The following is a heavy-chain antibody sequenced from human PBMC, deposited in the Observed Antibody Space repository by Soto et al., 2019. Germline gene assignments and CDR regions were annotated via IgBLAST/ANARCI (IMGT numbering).Heavy chain of an antibody. CDR2: ISYDGSNK. CDR1: GFTFSNYG. CDR3: AKLDEGGIQYAYYAMDV. Sequence: QVHLVESGGGVVQPGRSPRLSCVASGFTFSNYGMHWVRQAPGKGLEWVAVISYDGSNKYYADSVKGLFTISRDNSKNTLYLQMTSLRTDDTALYYCAKLDEGGIQYAYYAMDVWGQGTTVTVSS. V-gene: IGHV3-30*18. J-gene: IGHJ6*02. D-gene: IGHD1-1*01.